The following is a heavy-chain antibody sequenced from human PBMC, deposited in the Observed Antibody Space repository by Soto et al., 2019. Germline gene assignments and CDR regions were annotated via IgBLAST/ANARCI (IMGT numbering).Heavy chain of an antibody. J-gene: IGHJ6*02. D-gene: IGHD3-3*01. CDR2: ISYDGSNK. V-gene: IGHV3-30*18. CDR3: AKEGYYDFWSGYYGSYYYYGMDV. CDR1: GFTSSSYG. Sequence: GGSLRLSCAASGFTSSSYGMHWVRQAPGKGLEWVAVISYDGSNKYYADSVKGRFIISRDNSKNTLYLQMNSLRAEDTAVYYCAKEGYYDFWSGYYGSYYYYGMDVWGQGTTVTVSS.